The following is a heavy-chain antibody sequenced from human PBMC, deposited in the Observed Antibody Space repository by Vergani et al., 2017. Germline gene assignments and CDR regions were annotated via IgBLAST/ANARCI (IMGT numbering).Heavy chain of an antibody. Sequence: QLQLQESGPGLVKPSATLSLTCSVSGASIRSSNYYWGWIRQPPGKGLEWIASIYYSGSTYYNPSLKSRVTISVDTSKNQFSLKLSSVTAADTAVYYCARVAIAAPLEYWGQGTLVTVSS. D-gene: IGHD6-13*01. CDR3: ARVAIAAPLEY. V-gene: IGHV4-39*01. J-gene: IGHJ4*02. CDR1: GASIRSSNYY. CDR2: IYYSGST.